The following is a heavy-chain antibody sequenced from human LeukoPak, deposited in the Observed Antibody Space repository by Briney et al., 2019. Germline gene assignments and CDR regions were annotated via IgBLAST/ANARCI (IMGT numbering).Heavy chain of an antibody. V-gene: IGHV3-23*01. D-gene: IGHD3-10*01. CDR1: GFTFSSYA. Sequence: TGGSLRLSCAASGFTFSSYAMSWVRQAPGKGLEWVSAISGSGGSTYYADSVKGRFTISRDNSKNTLYLQMNSLRAEDTAVYYCAKDTYYYGLESYYSPPPAFDIWGQGTMVTVSS. CDR2: ISGSGGST. J-gene: IGHJ3*02. CDR3: AKDTYYYGLESYYSPPPAFDI.